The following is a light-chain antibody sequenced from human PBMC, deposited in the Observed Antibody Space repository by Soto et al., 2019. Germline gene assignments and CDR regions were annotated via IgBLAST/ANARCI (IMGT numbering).Light chain of an antibody. CDR1: QSVSSN. V-gene: IGKV3-15*01. CDR3: QQDNKWPPYT. J-gene: IGKJ2*01. CDR2: GAS. Sequence: EIVMTQSPANLSVSPGERATLSCRASQSVSSNLAWYQQKPGQGPRLLIYGASTRATGIPARFSGSGSGTEFTLTISSLQSEDFAGYYCQQDNKWPPYTCGQGTKVEIK.